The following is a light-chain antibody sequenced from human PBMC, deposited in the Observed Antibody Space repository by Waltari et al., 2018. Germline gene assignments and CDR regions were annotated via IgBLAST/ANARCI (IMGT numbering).Light chain of an antibody. CDR1: QSVSSNY. J-gene: IGKJ4*01. Sequence: EIVLTQSPGTLSLSPGERASLSCRASQSVSSNYLAWYQQKPGQTPRLLIYDASSSATGIPDRFSGSGSGTDFTLTISRLEPEDFAVFYCQQYATSPLTFGGGTKVEIK. CDR3: QQYATSPLT. V-gene: IGKV3-20*01. CDR2: DAS.